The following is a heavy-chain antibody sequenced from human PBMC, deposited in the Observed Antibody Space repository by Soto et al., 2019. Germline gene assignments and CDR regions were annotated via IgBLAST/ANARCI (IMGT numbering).Heavy chain of an antibody. J-gene: IGHJ4*02. Sequence: TLSLTCTVSGGSISSGDYYWSWIRQPPGKGLEWIGYIYYSGSTYYNPSLKSRVTISVDTSKNQFSLKLSSVTAADTAVYYCARVGPMVRGVIVDYWGQGTQVTVSS. CDR1: GGSISSGDYY. D-gene: IGHD3-10*01. CDR3: ARVGPMVRGVIVDY. V-gene: IGHV4-30-4*01. CDR2: IYYSGST.